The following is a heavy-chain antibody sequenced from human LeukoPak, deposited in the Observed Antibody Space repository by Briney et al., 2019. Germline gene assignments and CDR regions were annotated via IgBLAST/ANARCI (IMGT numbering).Heavy chain of an antibody. CDR2: INHSGST. Sequence: SETLSLTCAVYGGSFSGYYWSWIRQPPGKGLEWIEEINHSGSTNYNPSLKSRVTISVDTSKNQFSLKLSSVTAADTAVYYCARGLYYYDSSGYYYVAFDIWGQGTMVTVSS. J-gene: IGHJ3*02. CDR3: ARGLYYYDSSGYYYVAFDI. V-gene: IGHV4-34*01. CDR1: GGSFSGYY. D-gene: IGHD3-22*01.